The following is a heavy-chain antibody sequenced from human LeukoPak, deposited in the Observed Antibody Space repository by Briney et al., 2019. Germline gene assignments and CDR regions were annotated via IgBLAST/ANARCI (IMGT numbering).Heavy chain of an antibody. J-gene: IGHJ4*02. CDR3: ARVGYGDYYFDY. CDR1: GGSISSGGYS. D-gene: IGHD4-17*01. CDR2: IYHSGST. V-gene: IGHV4-30-2*01. Sequence: PSQTLSLTCAVSGGSISSGGYSWSWIRQPPGKGLEWIGYIYHSGSTYYNPSLKSRVTISVDRSKNQFSLKLSSVTAADTAVYYCARVGYGDYYFDYWGPGTLVTVSS.